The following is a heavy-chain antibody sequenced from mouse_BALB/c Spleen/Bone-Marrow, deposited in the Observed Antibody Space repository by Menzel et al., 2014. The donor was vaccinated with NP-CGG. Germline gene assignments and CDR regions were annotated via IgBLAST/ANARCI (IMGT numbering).Heavy chain of an antibody. CDR3: TRSGPGFAY. CDR2: INPSSGGT. J-gene: IGHJ3*01. Sequence: QVQLKESGAELVKPGASVKLSCKASGHTFTSYYMYWVKQRPGRGLEWIGEINPSSGGTNFNEKVKSKATLTVDKSSSTAYMQLSSLTSEDSAVYYCTRSGPGFAYWGQGTLVTVSA. CDR1: GHTFTSYY. V-gene: IGHV1S81*02.